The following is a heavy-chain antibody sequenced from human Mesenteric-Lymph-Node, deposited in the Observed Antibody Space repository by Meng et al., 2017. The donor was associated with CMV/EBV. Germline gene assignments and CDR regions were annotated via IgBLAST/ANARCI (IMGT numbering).Heavy chain of an antibody. CDR2: IYYSGST. CDR3: ARVGDNTARDAFDI. Sequence: SETLSLTCTVSGGSVSSGSYYWSWIRQPPGKGLEWIGYIYYSGSTNYNPSLKSRVTISVDTSKNQFSLKLSSVTAADTAVYYCARVGDNTARDAFDIWGQGTMVTVSS. J-gene: IGHJ3*02. D-gene: IGHD1-26*01. CDR1: GGSVSSGSYY. V-gene: IGHV4-61*01.